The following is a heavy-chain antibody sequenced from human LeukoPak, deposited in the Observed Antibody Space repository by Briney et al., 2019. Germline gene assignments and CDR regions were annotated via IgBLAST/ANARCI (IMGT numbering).Heavy chain of an antibody. Sequence: SETLSLTCTVSGGSISSYYWSWIRQPPGKGLEWICYIAYSGSTIYNPSLKSRVTITLDTSKNLFSLKLTSVTAADTAVYYCARDYGGNSITFGIWGQGTMVTVSS. V-gene: IGHV4-59*01. D-gene: IGHD4-23*01. CDR3: ARDYGGNSITFGI. CDR2: IAYSGST. J-gene: IGHJ3*02. CDR1: GGSISSYY.